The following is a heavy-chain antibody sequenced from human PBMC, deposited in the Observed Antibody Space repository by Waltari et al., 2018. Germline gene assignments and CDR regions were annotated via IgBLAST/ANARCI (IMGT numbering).Heavy chain of an antibody. D-gene: IGHD6-6*01. V-gene: IGHV4-39*01. J-gene: IGHJ4*02. CDR3: ARRIATQRDSFDY. Sequence: QVQLQESGPGLVKPSETLSLTCIVPNGPIASRGYYWGWVRPPPGKGLEWIGNIYYTGSTYYTPSLKSRVAMSVDTSKNHFSLTLSFVTAADTAVYYCARRIATQRDSFDYWGQGIPVTVSS. CDR1: NGPIASRGYY. CDR2: IYYTGST.